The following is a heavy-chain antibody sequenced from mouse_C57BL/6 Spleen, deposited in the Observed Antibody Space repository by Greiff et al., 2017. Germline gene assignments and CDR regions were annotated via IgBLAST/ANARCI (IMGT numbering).Heavy chain of an antibody. Sequence: QVHVKQSGAELARPGASVKMSCKASGYTFTSYTMHWVKQRPGQGLEWIGYINPSSGYTKYNQKFKDKATLTADKSSSTAYMQLSSLTSEDSAVYYCARQGYDGYYGYWGQGTTLTVSS. V-gene: IGHV1-4*01. D-gene: IGHD2-3*01. CDR1: GYTFTSYT. CDR3: ARQGYDGYYGY. CDR2: INPSSGYT. J-gene: IGHJ2*01.